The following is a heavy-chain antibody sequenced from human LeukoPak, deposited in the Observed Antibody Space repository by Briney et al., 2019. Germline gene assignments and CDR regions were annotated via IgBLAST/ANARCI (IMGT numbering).Heavy chain of an antibody. Sequence: ASVKVSCKASGYTFTSYDINWVRQATGQGLEWMGWMNPNSGNTGYAQKFQGRVTMTRNTSISTAYMELSSLRSEDTAVYYCAREMMVRGVIGGIPNYYYYGMDVWGQGTTVTVSS. CDR2: MNPNSGNT. CDR3: AREMMVRGVIGGIPNYYYYGMDV. D-gene: IGHD3-10*01. CDR1: GYTFTSYD. V-gene: IGHV1-8*01. J-gene: IGHJ6*02.